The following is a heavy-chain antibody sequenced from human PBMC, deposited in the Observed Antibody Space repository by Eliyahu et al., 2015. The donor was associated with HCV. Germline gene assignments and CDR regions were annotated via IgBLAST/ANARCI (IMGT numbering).Heavy chain of an antibody. Sequence: QVQLVESGGGVVQPGRSLRLSCAASGFTFXSYGMHWVRQAPGKGLGWVAVIWYDGSNKYYADSVKGRFTISRDNSKNTLYLQMNSLRAEDTAVYYCARDSFDEVATIPFDYWGQGTLVTVSS. J-gene: IGHJ4*02. D-gene: IGHD5-12*01. CDR3: ARDSFDEVATIPFDY. CDR2: IWYDGSNK. V-gene: IGHV3-33*01. CDR1: GFTFXSYG.